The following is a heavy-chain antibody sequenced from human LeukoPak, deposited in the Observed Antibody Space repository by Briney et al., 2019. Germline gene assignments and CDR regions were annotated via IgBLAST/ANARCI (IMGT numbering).Heavy chain of an antibody. CDR1: GFTFSAYG. J-gene: IGHJ6*03. D-gene: IGHD1-26*01. CDR2: IPYDGGNK. CDR3: AKGAGFQPAQKWADYYYYMDV. Sequence: GGSLRLSCAPSGFTFSAYGMGWVRQAPGNGLEWVSFIPYDGGNKYYADSVKGRFTISRDTSKNMLYLQMNSLRPEDSAEYFCAKGAGFQPAQKWADYYYYMDVWGKGTTVTISS. V-gene: IGHV3-30*02.